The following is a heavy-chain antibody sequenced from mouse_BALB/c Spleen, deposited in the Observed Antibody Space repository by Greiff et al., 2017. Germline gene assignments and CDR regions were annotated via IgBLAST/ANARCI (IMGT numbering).Heavy chain of an antibody. CDR1: GFSLTSYG. CDR3: AREKYDNYGGAY. D-gene: IGHD2-10*02. J-gene: IGHJ3*01. CDR2: IWAGGST. V-gene: IGHV2-9*02. Sequence: VKLMESGPGLVAPSQSLSITCTVSGFSLTSYGVHWVRQPPGKGLEWLGVIWAGGSTNYNSALMSRLSISKDNSKSQVFLKMNSLQTDDTAMYYCAREKYDNYGGAYWGQGTLVTVSA.